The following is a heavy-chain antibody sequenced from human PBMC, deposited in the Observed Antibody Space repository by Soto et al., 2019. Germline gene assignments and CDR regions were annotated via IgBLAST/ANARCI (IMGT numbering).Heavy chain of an antibody. V-gene: IGHV4-4*02. Sequence: SETLSLTCTVSGGPFSRGGNWWSWVRQPPGKGLEWIGEIYHSGSTNYNPSLKSRVTISVDKSKTQFSLRLSSVTAAYTAVYYCARVISPMAPSDYWGQGTLVTVS. D-gene: IGHD3-10*01. CDR1: GGPFSRGGNW. CDR3: ARVISPMAPSDY. CDR2: IYHSGST. J-gene: IGHJ4*02.